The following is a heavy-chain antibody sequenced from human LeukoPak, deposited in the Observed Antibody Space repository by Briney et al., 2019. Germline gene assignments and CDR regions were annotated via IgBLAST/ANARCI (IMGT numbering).Heavy chain of an antibody. D-gene: IGHD4-17*01. J-gene: IGHJ4*02. CDR3: ARDSDYGDYFFDY. Sequence: GGSLRLSCAASGFTFSSYWMSWVRQAPGKGLEWVANIKQDGSEKYYVDSVKGRFTISRGNAKNSLYLQMNSLRAEDTAVYYCARDSDYGDYFFDYWGQGTLVTVSS. V-gene: IGHV3-7*01. CDR1: GFTFSSYW. CDR2: IKQDGSEK.